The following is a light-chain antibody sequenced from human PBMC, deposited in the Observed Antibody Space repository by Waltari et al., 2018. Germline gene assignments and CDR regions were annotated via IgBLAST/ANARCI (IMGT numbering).Light chain of an antibody. Sequence: TEMTQCPSTQSASVGDRVTNTCRSSQRITTWLAWYQQKPGKAPKRLIYKASTLGRWVPFRFSGSGSETEFTLTISSLQPEYFATYYCHPYNAFSWAFGQGTKVEI. V-gene: IGKV1-5*03. J-gene: IGKJ1*01. CDR2: KAS. CDR3: HPYNAFSWA. CDR1: QRITTW.